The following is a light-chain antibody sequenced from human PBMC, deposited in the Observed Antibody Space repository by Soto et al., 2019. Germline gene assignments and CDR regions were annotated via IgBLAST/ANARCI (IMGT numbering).Light chain of an antibody. V-gene: IGLV1-44*01. CDR2: NNN. Sequence: QPVLTQPPSASGTPGQGVSISCSGGSSNIGSDTVNWYQHFPGTAPKLLIYNNNQRPSGVPARFSGSKSGTSASLAISGLQSEDEADYYCAAWDDSLNGVIFGGGTKLTVL. CDR1: SSNIGSDT. CDR3: AAWDDSLNGVI. J-gene: IGLJ2*01.